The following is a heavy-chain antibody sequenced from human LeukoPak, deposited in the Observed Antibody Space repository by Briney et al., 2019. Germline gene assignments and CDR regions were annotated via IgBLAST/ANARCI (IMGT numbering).Heavy chain of an antibody. CDR1: GFTFNTYW. CDR2: IKPKTDGETT. J-gene: IGHJ4*02. CDR3: ITPLPYSAQ. D-gene: IGHD2-21*01. V-gene: IGHV3-15*07. Sequence: PGGSLRLSCAASGFTFNTYWMHWVRQAPGKGLEWVGRIKPKTDGETTEYAAPVKGRFSISRDDSKNMLYLQMNSLKTEDTAVYYCITPLPYSAQGGQGTLVTVSS.